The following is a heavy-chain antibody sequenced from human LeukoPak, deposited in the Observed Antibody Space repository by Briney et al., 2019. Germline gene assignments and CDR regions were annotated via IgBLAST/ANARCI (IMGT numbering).Heavy chain of an antibody. J-gene: IGHJ4*02. CDR3: ARDGEYNGYDLPHYFDY. CDR2: IKEDGSEK. CDR1: GFTFSNAY. D-gene: IGHD5-12*01. V-gene: IGHV3-7*01. Sequence: GGSLRVSCAASGFTFSNAYMNWVRQAPGKGLEWVANIKEDGSEKYYVDSVKGRFTISRDNAKSSLCLQMNSLRAEDTAVYYCARDGEYNGYDLPHYFDYWGQGTLVTVSS.